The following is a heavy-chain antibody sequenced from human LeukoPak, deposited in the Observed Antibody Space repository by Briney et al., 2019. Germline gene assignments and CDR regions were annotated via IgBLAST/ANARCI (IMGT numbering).Heavy chain of an antibody. D-gene: IGHD4-17*01. CDR1: GGSISSGGSY. CDR2: IYYSGST. V-gene: IGHV4-31*03. Sequence: SETLSLTCTVSGGSISSGGSYWSWIRQHPGKGLEWIGYIYYSGSTYYNPSLKSRVTISVDTSKNQFSLKLSSVTAADTAVYYCAREESYGDYRWFDPWGQGTLVTVSS. J-gene: IGHJ5*02. CDR3: AREESYGDYRWFDP.